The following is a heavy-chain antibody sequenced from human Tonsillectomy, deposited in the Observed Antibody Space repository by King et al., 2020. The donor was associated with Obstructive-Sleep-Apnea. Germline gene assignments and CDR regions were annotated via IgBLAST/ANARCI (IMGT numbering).Heavy chain of an antibody. D-gene: IGHD1-7*01. CDR1: GGSISSSSYY. J-gene: IGHJ6*02. CDR3: ARVTLITGTSEFYYGMDV. Sequence: LQLQESGPGLVKPSETLSLTCTVSGGSISSSSYYWGWIRQPPGQGLEWIGSIYYSGSTYYNPSLKSRVTISVDTSKNQFSLKLSSVTAADTAVYYCARVTLITGTSEFYYGMDVWGQGTTVTVSS. V-gene: IGHV4-39*07. CDR2: IYYSGST.